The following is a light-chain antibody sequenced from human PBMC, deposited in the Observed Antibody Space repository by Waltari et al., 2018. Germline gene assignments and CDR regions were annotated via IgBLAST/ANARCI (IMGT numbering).Light chain of an antibody. CDR2: KAF. CDR3: QQYQTYPLT. CDR1: QSLGGW. Sequence: DIQMTQSPSPLSASVGDRVTIHCRASQSLGGWLAWYQQKPGKAPNLLIFKAFFFEGGVPSRFSGRGCGTDCTLTISSLQPDDFATGYCQQYQTYPLTFGLGTKLEI. J-gene: IGKJ2*01. V-gene: IGKV1-5*03.